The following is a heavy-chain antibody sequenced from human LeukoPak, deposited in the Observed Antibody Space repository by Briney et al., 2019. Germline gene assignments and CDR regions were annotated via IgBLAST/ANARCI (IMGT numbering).Heavy chain of an antibody. CDR2: ISGSGGST. D-gene: IGHD2-2*01. V-gene: IGHV3-23*01. CDR3: AKDGYQLLSYYYYGMDV. Sequence: PGRSLRLSCAASGFTFSSYAMSWVRQAPGKGLEWVSAISGSGGSTYYADSVKGRFTISRDNSKNTLYLQMNSLRAEDTAVYYCAKDGYQLLSYYYYGMDVWGQGTTVTVSS. CDR1: GFTFSSYA. J-gene: IGHJ6*02.